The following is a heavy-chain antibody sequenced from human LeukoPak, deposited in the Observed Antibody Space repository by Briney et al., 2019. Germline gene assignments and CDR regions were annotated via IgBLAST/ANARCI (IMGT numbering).Heavy chain of an antibody. J-gene: IGHJ3*02. CDR1: GYTFTGYY. Sequence: ASVQVSCKASGYTFTGYYMHWVRQAPGQGLEWMGWINPNSGGTNYAQKFQGRVTMTRDTSISTAYMELSRLRSDDTAVYYCAREGDTAMVSDAFDIWGQGTMVTVSS. D-gene: IGHD5-18*01. CDR2: INPNSGGT. CDR3: AREGDTAMVSDAFDI. V-gene: IGHV1-2*02.